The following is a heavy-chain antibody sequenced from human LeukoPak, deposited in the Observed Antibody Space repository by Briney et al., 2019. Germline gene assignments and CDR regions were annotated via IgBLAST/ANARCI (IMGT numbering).Heavy chain of an antibody. J-gene: IGHJ6*03. CDR2: FDPEDGET. CDR1: GYTLTELP. Sequence: GASVKVSCKVSGYTLTELPIHWVRQAPGKGLQWMGGFDPEDGETIYAQKFQGRVIMTEDTSTDTAYMELSSLTDEDTAVYYCARGAYDRWPPPPFEYYYYMDVWGKGTTVTVSS. CDR3: ARGAYDRWPPPPFEYYYYMDV. V-gene: IGHV1-24*01. D-gene: IGHD3-22*01.